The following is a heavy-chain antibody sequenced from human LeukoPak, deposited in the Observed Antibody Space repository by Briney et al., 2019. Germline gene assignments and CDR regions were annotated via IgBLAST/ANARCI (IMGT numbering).Heavy chain of an antibody. J-gene: IGHJ4*02. V-gene: IGHV1-69*04. CDR2: IIPILGIA. D-gene: IGHD2-21*02. Sequence: GSSVKVSCKASGGTFSSYAISWVRQAPGQGLEWMGRIIPILGIANYAQKFQGRVTITADKSTSTAYMELSSLRSEDTAVYYCATSIVVVTATRDYFDYWGQGTLVTVSS. CDR1: GGTFSSYA. CDR3: ATSIVVVTATRDYFDY.